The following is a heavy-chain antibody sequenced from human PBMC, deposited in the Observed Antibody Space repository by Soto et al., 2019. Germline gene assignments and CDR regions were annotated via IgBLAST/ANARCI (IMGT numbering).Heavy chain of an antibody. Sequence: GASVKVSCKASGYTLTGYYMHWVRQAPGQGLEWMGWINPNSGGTNYAQKFQGRVTMTRDTSISTAYMELSRLRVEDTAVYYCAGDSSHDSSVAGDYWGQGTLVTVSS. CDR1: GYTLTGYY. CDR2: INPNSGGT. CDR3: AGDSSHDSSVAGDY. V-gene: IGHV1-2*02. J-gene: IGHJ4*02. D-gene: IGHD3-22*01.